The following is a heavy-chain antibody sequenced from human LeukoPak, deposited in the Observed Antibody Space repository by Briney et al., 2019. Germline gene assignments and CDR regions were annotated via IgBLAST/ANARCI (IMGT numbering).Heavy chain of an antibody. J-gene: IGHJ4*02. V-gene: IGHV4-59*08. CDR2: IYYSGST. CDR3: ARQSGRIAAYYDY. Sequence: SETLSLTCTVSGGSISSYYWSWIRQPPGKGLEWIGYIYYSGSTNYNPSLKSRVTISVDTSKNQFSLKLSSVTAADTAVYYCARQSGRIAAYYDYWGQGTLVTVS. CDR1: GGSISSYY. D-gene: IGHD6-25*01.